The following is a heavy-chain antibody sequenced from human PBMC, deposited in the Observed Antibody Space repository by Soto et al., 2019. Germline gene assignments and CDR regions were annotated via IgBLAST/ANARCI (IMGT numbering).Heavy chain of an antibody. CDR1: GFTFSNAW. D-gene: IGHD5-12*01. CDR3: AKDIVATIESTNWFDP. CDR2: ISWNSGSI. J-gene: IGHJ5*02. Sequence: GGSLRLSCAASGFTFSNAWMRWVRQAPGKGLEWVSGISWNSGSIGYADSVKGRFTISRDNAKNSLYLQMNSLRAEDTALYYCAKDIVATIESTNWFDPWGQGTLVTVSS. V-gene: IGHV3-9*01.